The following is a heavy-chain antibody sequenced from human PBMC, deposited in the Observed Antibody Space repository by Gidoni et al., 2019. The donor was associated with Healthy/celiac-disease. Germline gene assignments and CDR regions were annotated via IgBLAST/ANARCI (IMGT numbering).Heavy chain of an antibody. J-gene: IGHJ4*02. V-gene: IGHV3-48*01. CDR3: ARSRPTGGGFDY. CDR2: SSSSSSTI. D-gene: IGHD3-16*01. CDR1: GFPFSSYS. Sequence: EVQLVESGGGLVQPGGSLRLSCAASGFPFSSYSMNWVRQAPGKGLECVSYSSSSSSTIYYSDSVKGRFTISRDNAKNSLYLQMNSLRAEDTAVYYCARSRPTGGGFDYWGQGTLVTVSS.